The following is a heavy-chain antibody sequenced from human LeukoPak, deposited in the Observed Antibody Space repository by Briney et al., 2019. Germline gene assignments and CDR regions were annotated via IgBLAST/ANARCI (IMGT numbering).Heavy chain of an antibody. D-gene: IGHD6-13*01. CDR3: ASAAAAGTIPDY. CDR1: GYTFTGYY. CDR2: INPNSGGT. V-gene: IGHV1-2*02. Sequence: ASVKVSCKASGYTFTGYYMHWVRHAPGQGLELMGWINPNSGGTNYAQKFQGRVTMTRDTSISTAYMELSRLRSDDTAVYYCASAAAAGTIPDYWGQGTLVTVSS. J-gene: IGHJ4*02.